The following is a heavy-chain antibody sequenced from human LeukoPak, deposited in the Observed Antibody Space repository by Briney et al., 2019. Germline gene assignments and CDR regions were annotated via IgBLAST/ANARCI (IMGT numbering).Heavy chain of an antibody. V-gene: IGHV1-69*05. Sequence: ASVKVSCKASGGTFSSYAISWVRQAPGQGLEWMGGIIPIFGTANYAQKLQGRVTMTTDTSTSTAYMELRSLRSDDTAVYYCARVLGIAARRSGEDYWGQGTLVTVSS. CDR3: ARVLGIAARRSGEDY. J-gene: IGHJ4*02. D-gene: IGHD6-6*01. CDR2: IIPIFGTA. CDR1: GGTFSSYA.